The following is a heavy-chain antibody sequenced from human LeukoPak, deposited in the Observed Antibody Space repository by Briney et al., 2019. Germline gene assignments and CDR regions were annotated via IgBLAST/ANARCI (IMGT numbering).Heavy chain of an antibody. D-gene: IGHD1-1*01. CDR3: AYYHVNEEPPTF. CDR1: GFTFSNYA. J-gene: IGHJ4*02. Sequence: PGGSLRLSCAASGFTFSNYALHWVRQAPGKGLEWVAVISYDGSNKFYADSVRGRFTISRDNSKNTLFLQMNSLRPEDTAVYYCAYYHVNEEPPTFWGQGTLVTVSS. V-gene: IGHV3-30*04. CDR2: ISYDGSNK.